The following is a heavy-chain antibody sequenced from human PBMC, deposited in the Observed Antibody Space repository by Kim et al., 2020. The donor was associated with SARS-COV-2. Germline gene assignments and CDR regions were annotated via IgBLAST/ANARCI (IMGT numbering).Heavy chain of an antibody. V-gene: IGHV3-23*01. J-gene: IGHJ6*02. Sequence: ADSVKGRFTISRDNSKNTLYLQMNSLRAEDTAVYYCAKVPDYGGLSRDVWGQGTTVTVSS. CDR3: AKVPDYGGLSRDV. D-gene: IGHD4-17*01.